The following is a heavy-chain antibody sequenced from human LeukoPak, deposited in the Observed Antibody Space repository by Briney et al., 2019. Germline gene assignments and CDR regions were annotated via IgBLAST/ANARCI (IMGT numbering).Heavy chain of an antibody. CDR2: IYYSGST. Sequence: SETLSLTCTVSGGSISSYYWSWIRQPPGKGLEWIGYIYYSGSTNYNPSLKSRVTISVDTSKNQFSLKLSSVTAADTAVYYCASSGVTGDGYNHHQNWFDPWGQGTLVTVSS. D-gene: IGHD5-24*01. CDR3: ASSGVTGDGYNHHQNWFDP. J-gene: IGHJ5*02. CDR1: GGSISSYY. V-gene: IGHV4-59*01.